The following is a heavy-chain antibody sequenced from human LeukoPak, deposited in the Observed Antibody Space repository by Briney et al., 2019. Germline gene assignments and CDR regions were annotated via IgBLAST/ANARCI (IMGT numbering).Heavy chain of an antibody. CDR3: ARDLSGYSGYDLFY. Sequence: GGSLRLFCAASGFTFSSYSMLWVRQAPGKGLEWVSSISSSSNYIYYADSVKGRFTISRDNAKNSLHLQMNSLRAEDTAVYYCARDLSGYSGYDLFYWGQGTLVTVSS. D-gene: IGHD5-12*01. CDR2: ISSSSNYI. V-gene: IGHV3-21*01. CDR1: GFTFSSYS. J-gene: IGHJ4*02.